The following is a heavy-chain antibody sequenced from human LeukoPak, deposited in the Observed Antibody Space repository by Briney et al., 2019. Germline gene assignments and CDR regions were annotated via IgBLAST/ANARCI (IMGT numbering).Heavy chain of an antibody. CDR2: IYYSGST. V-gene: IGHV4-59*12. Sequence: SETLSLTCTVSGGSISSYYWSWIRQPPGKGLEWIGYIYYSGSTNYSPSLKSRVTISVDTSKNQFSLKLSSVTAADTAVYYCASVASGSYSFDYWGQGTLVTVSS. D-gene: IGHD1-26*01. J-gene: IGHJ4*02. CDR3: ASVASGSYSFDY. CDR1: GGSISSYY.